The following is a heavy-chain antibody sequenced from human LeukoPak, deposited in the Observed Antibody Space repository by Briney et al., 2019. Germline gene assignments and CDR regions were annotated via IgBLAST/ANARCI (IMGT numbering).Heavy chain of an antibody. D-gene: IGHD6-13*01. CDR2: VSSSGGST. CDR1: GFSFTNYA. CDR3: ATLGIAASDY. V-gene: IGHV3-23*01. J-gene: IGHJ4*02. Sequence: GGSLRLSCAASGFSFTNYAMSWVRQAPGKGLEWVSGVSSSGGSTYYADSVKGRFTISRDNSKNTLYLQMNSLRAEDTAVYYCATLGIAASDYWGQGTLVTVSS.